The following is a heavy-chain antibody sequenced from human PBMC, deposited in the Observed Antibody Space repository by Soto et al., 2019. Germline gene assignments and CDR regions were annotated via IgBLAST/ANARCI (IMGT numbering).Heavy chain of an antibody. V-gene: IGHV3-33*01. CDR1: GFTFSSYG. D-gene: IGHD2-2*01. CDR2: IWYDGSNK. J-gene: IGHJ6*02. CDR3: ARVCSSTSCYRVTYYYYGMDV. Sequence: GGSLRLSCAASGFTFSSYGMHWVRQAPGKGLEWVAVIWYDGSNKYYADSVKGRFTISRDNSKNTLYLQMNSLRAEDTAVYYCARVCSSTSCYRVTYYYYGMDVWGQGTTVTVSS.